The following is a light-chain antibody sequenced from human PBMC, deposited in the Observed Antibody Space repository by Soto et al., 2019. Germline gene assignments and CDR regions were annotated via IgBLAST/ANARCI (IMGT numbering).Light chain of an antibody. CDR3: PHYGTSPT. CDR2: AES. Sequence: DIQMTQSPSSLSASVGVRVTITCRASQSISSYLNWYQQKPGKAPKLLIYAESSLQSGVPSRFSGSGSGTDFTLTISRLEPADFAVYFCPHYGTSPTFGQGTRLDIK. V-gene: IGKV1-39*01. J-gene: IGKJ5*01. CDR1: QSISSY.